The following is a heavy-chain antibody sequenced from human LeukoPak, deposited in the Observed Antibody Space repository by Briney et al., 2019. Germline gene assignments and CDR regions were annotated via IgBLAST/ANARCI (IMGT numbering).Heavy chain of an antibody. CDR1: GGSITNYF. CDR2: VYYSGTA. J-gene: IGHJ4*02. CDR3: ARALTAQGSYDY. D-gene: IGHD1-26*01. Sequence: SETLSLTCTVSGGSITNYFWSWIRQPPGKGLEWIGYVYYSGTANYNPSLKGRVTISLDTSKNQFSLNLNSVAAADTAMYYCARALTAQGSYDYWGQGTLVTVSS. V-gene: IGHV4-59*01.